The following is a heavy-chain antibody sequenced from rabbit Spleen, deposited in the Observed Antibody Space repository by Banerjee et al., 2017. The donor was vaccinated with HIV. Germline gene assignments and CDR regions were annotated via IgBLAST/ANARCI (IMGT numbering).Heavy chain of an antibody. CDR1: GFSFSNKAV. D-gene: IGHD8-1*01. V-gene: IGHV1S45*01. CDR2: INVVTGKA. CDR3: ARDTGSSFSSYGMDL. Sequence: QEQLVESGGGLVKPEGSLTLSCTASGFSFSNKAVMCWVRQAPGKGLEWIACINVVTGKAVYASWAKGRYTFSKTSSTTVTLQMTSLTVADTATYFCARDTGSSFSSYGMDLWGPGTLVTVS. J-gene: IGHJ6*01.